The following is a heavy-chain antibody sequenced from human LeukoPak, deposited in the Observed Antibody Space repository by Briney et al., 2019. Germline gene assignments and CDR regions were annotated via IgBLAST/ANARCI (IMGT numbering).Heavy chain of an antibody. D-gene: IGHD3-22*01. CDR3: ARQTITMIVAHDAFDI. CDR1: GGSISSSSYY. Sequence: SETLSLTCTVSGGSISSSSYYWGWIRQPPGKGLEWIGSIYHSGSTYYNPSLKSRVTISVDTSKNQFSLKLSSVTAADTAVYYCARQTITMIVAHDAFDIWGQGTMVTVSS. CDR2: IYHSGST. J-gene: IGHJ3*02. V-gene: IGHV4-39*01.